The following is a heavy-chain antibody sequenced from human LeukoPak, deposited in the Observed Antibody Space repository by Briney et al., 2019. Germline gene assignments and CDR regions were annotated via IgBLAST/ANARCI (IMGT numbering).Heavy chain of an antibody. J-gene: IGHJ4*02. Sequence: SETLSLTCAVYGGSFSGYYWDWIRQPPGKGLEWIGEINHSGSTNYNPSLKSRVTISVDTSKNQFSLKLSSVTAADTAVYYCARGSRSGYYLDYWGQGTLVTVSS. V-gene: IGHV4-34*01. CDR3: ARGSRSGYYLDY. CDR2: INHSGST. CDR1: GGSFSGYY. D-gene: IGHD3-22*01.